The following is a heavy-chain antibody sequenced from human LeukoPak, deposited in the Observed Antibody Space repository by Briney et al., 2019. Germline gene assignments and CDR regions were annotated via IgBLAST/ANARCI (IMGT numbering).Heavy chain of an antibody. CDR2: INHSGST. D-gene: IGHD3-3*01. Sequence: SETLSLTCAVYGGSFSGYYWSWIRQPPGKGLEWIGEINHSGSTNYNPSLKSRVTISVDTSKNQFSLKLSSVTAADTAVYYCARRGFWSGLSVFDYWGQGTLVTVSS. J-gene: IGHJ4*02. CDR1: GGSFSGYY. V-gene: IGHV4-34*01. CDR3: ARRGFWSGLSVFDY.